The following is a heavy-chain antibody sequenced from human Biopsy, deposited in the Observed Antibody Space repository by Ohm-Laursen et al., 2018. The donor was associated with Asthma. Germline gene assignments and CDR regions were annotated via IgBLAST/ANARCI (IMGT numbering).Heavy chain of an antibody. CDR1: GFTFGDYW. J-gene: IGHJ4*02. Sequence: SSLRLSCAASGFTFGDYWMSWVRQAPGKGLEWVAVISYDGSNKYYADSVKGRFTISRDNSKNTLYLQMNSLRAEDTAVYYCASQSSGPDFWSGYYYFDYWGQGTLVTVSS. CDR2: ISYDGSNK. V-gene: IGHV3-30*03. D-gene: IGHD3-3*01. CDR3: ASQSSGPDFWSGYYYFDY.